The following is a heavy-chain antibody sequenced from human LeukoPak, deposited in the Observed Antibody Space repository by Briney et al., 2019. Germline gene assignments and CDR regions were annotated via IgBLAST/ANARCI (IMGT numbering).Heavy chain of an antibody. CDR2: INHSGST. CDR3: ARSLSSGWTTDFGY. Sequence: ASETLSLTCAVYGGSFSGYYWSWIRQPPGKGLEWIGEINHSGSTNYNPSLKSRVTISVDTSKNQFSLKLTSVTAADTAVYYCARSLSSGWTTDFGYWGQGTLVTVSS. V-gene: IGHV4-34*01. D-gene: IGHD6-19*01. CDR1: GGSFSGYY. J-gene: IGHJ4*02.